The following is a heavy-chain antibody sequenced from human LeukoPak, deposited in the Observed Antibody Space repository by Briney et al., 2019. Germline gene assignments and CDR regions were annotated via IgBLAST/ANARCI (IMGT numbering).Heavy chain of an antibody. D-gene: IGHD1-26*01. CDR2: IYYSGST. Sequence: SETLSLTCTVSGGSISSSSYYWGWIRQPPGKGLERIGSIYYSGSTYYNPSLKSRVTISVDTSKNQFSLKLSSVTAADTAVYYCARHASGSWAGAFDIWGQGTMVTVSS. CDR1: GGSISSSSYY. J-gene: IGHJ3*02. V-gene: IGHV4-39*01. CDR3: ARHASGSWAGAFDI.